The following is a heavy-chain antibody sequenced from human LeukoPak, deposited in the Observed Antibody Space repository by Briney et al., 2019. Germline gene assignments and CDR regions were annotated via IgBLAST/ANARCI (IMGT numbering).Heavy chain of an antibody. J-gene: IGHJ4*02. V-gene: IGHV4-59*01. Sequence: SETLSLTCSVSGGSISSYFWSWIRQPPGKGLEWIGYVYFTGTTNYNPSLKSRVTISIDKSRKQLSLKLNSVTTADTAVYYCARARFLTPGYNYASGRHYFDYWGQGILVTVSS. CDR2: VYFTGTT. D-gene: IGHD5-18*01. CDR3: ARARFLTPGYNYASGRHYFDY. CDR1: GGSISSYF.